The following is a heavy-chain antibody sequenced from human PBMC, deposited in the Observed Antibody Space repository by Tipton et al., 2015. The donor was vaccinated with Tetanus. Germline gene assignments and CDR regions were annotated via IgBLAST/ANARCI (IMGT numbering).Heavy chain of an antibody. V-gene: IGHV4-34*01. J-gene: IGHJ5*02. D-gene: IGHD6-19*01. CDR1: GASFSGSY. Sequence: AGLVKPSETLSLTCAVSGASFSGSYWSWVRQSPGKGLEWVGEIRPGGSPYYNPALKSRATISVDTSKNHFSLNLSSVTAADTAVYYWAFLPKHWLVPSFDPWGQGTLVAVSS. CDR3: AFLPKHWLVPSFDP. CDR2: IRPGGSP.